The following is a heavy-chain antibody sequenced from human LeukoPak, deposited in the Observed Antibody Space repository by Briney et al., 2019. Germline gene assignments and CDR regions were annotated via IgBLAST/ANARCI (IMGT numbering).Heavy chain of an antibody. J-gene: IGHJ3*02. V-gene: IGHV3-21*03. Sequence: GGSLRLSCAASGFTFSSYSMNWVRQAPGKGLEWVSSISSSSSYIYYADSVKGRFTISRDNTKNTLYLQMNSMKTEDTAVYYCTTDRNYHDAFDTWGQGTMVTVSS. D-gene: IGHD3-16*02. CDR1: GFTFSSYS. CDR3: TTDRNYHDAFDT. CDR2: ISSSSSYI.